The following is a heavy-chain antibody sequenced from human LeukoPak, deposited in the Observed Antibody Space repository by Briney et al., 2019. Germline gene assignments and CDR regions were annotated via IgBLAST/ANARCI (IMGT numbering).Heavy chain of an antibody. V-gene: IGHV4-59*01. CDR3: ARDRGSGYYLDAFDI. D-gene: IGHD3-22*01. Sequence: PSETLSLTCTVSGGSISSYYWSWIRQPPGKGLEWIGYIYYSGSTNYNPSLKSRVTISVDSSKNQFSLKLSSVTAADTAVYYCARDRGSGYYLDAFDIWGQGTTVTVSS. CDR1: GGSISSYY. CDR2: IYYSGST. J-gene: IGHJ3*02.